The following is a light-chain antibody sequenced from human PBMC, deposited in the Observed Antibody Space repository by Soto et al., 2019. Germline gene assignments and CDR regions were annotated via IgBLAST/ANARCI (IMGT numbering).Light chain of an antibody. CDR1: QGIASS. CDR2: AAS. J-gene: IGKJ4*01. Sequence: DIHLTQSPSFLSASVGDRVTITCRASQGIASSLAWYQQQAGKAPKLLIYAASTLESGVPSRFGGSGPGTEFTLTISSLQPEDCAIYYCQQSNSSPLTFRGGTKVEIK. V-gene: IGKV1-9*01. CDR3: QQSNSSPLT.